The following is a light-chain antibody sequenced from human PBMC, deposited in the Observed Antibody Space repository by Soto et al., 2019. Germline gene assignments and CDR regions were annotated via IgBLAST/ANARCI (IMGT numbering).Light chain of an antibody. V-gene: IGKV1-9*01. J-gene: IGKJ5*01. CDR2: AAS. CDR3: QQINSYPIT. CDR1: QGINSY. Sequence: DIQLTQSPSFLSASVGDRVTITCRASQGINSYLAWYQQKPGKVPKLLIYAASTLQSGVPSRFSRSGSGTEFTLTISSLQPEDFATYYCQQINSYPITFGQGTRLEI.